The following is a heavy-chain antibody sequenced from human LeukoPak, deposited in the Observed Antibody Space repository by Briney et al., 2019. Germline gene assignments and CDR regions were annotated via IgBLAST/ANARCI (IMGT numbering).Heavy chain of an antibody. D-gene: IGHD3-22*01. Sequence: PSETLSLTCTVSGGSISSYYWSWIRQPPGKGLEWIGYIYYSGSTNYNPSLKSRVTISVDTSKNQFSLKLSSVTAADTAVYYCASPRSYYDSSGYYISWGQGTLVTVSS. CDR3: ASPRSYYDSSGYYIS. J-gene: IGHJ5*02. V-gene: IGHV4-59*01. CDR1: GGSISSYY. CDR2: IYYSGST.